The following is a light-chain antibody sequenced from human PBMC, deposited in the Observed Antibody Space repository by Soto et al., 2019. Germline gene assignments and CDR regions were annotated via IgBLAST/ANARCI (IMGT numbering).Light chain of an antibody. CDR3: QKYNSAPSLT. CDR1: QGISNF. V-gene: IGKV1-27*01. CDR2: AAS. J-gene: IGKJ4*01. Sequence: DIQMTQSPSSLSASVGDRVTITCRASQGISNFLAWYQHKPGKVPKLLIYAASTLQSGVPSRFSGSGSGTDFTLTISSLQPEDVVTYYCQKYNSAPSLTFGGGTKVEIK.